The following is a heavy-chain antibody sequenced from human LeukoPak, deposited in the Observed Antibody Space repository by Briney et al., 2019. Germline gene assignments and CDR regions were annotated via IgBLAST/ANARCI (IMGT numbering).Heavy chain of an antibody. D-gene: IGHD5-12*01. V-gene: IGHV1-2*02. CDR1: GYTFTGYY. J-gene: IGHJ3*02. Sequence: ASVKVSCKASGYTFTGYYMHWVRQAPGQGLEWMGWINPNSGGTNYAQKFQGRVTMTRDTSISTAYMELNSLTSGDTALYYCARDLPKTGYVGALDIWGQGTMVTVSS. CDR2: INPNSGGT. CDR3: ARDLPKTGYVGALDI.